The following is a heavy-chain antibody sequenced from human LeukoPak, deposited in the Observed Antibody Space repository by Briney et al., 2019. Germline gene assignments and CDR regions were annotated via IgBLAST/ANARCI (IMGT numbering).Heavy chain of an antibody. J-gene: IGHJ4*02. CDR2: IYTSGST. CDR3: ARGGWELLVNYFDY. V-gene: IGHV4-61*02. Sequence: SETLSLTCTVSGGSIRSSSYYWGWLRQPAGKGLEWIGRIYTSGSTNYNPSLKSRVTISVDTSKNQCSLKLSSVTAADTAVYYCARGGWELLVNYFDYWGQGTLVAVSS. D-gene: IGHD2-15*01. CDR1: GGSIRSSSYY.